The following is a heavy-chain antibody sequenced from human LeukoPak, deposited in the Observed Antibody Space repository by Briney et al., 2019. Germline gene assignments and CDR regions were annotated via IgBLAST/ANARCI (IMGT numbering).Heavy chain of an antibody. CDR3: ARVRPTTRGAFDI. Sequence: GGSLRLSCAASGFTVSSNYMSWVRQAPGKGLEWVSVIYSGGSTYYADSVKGRFTISRDNSKNTLYLQMNSLRAEDTAVYYCARVRPTTRGAFDIWGQGTMVTVSS. J-gene: IGHJ3*02. V-gene: IGHV3-53*01. CDR2: IYSGGST. CDR1: GFTVSSNY. D-gene: IGHD4-17*01.